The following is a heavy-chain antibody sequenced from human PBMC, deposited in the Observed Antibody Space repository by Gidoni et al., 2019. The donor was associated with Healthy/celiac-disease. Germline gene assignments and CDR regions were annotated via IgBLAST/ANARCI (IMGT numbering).Heavy chain of an antibody. D-gene: IGHD2-15*01. V-gene: IGHV3-21*01. J-gene: IGHJ4*02. CDR1: GFAFSSYS. Sequence: EVQLVESGGGLVKPGGSLRLSCAASGFAFSSYSMNWVHQAPGKGLEWVSSISSSSSYIYYADSVKGRFTISRDNAKNSLYLQMNSLRAEDTAVYYCARDAGVCGGSCYFDYWGQGTLVTVSS. CDR3: ARDAGVCGGSCYFDY. CDR2: ISSSSSYI.